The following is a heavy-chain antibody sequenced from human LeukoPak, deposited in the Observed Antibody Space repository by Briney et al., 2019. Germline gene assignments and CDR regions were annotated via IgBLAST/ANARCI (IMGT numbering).Heavy chain of an antibody. J-gene: IGHJ4*02. Sequence: SETLSLTCAVYGGSFSGYYWSWIRQPPGKGLEWIGSIFYSGSTYYNPSLKSRVTISIDTSKNQSSPKLSSVTAADTAVYYCARLRVRGYGYGPWEGPTWLDYWGQGTLVTVSS. D-gene: IGHD5-18*01. CDR3: ARLRVRGYGYGPWEGPTWLDY. CDR1: GGSFSGYY. CDR2: IFYSGST. V-gene: IGHV4-34*12.